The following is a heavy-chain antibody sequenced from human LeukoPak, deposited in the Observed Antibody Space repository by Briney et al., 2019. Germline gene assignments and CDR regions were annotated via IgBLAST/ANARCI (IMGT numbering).Heavy chain of an antibody. D-gene: IGHD3-22*01. CDR3: ARVRDSSGYDYYYYMDV. Sequence: AETLSLTCTVSGGSISSYYWSWLRQPPGKGLEWIGYIYYSGSTNYNPSLKSRVTISVDTSKNQFSLKLSSVTAADTAVYYCARVRDSSGYDYYYYMDVWGKGTTVTVSS. V-gene: IGHV4-59*01. J-gene: IGHJ6*03. CDR1: GGSISSYY. CDR2: IYYSGST.